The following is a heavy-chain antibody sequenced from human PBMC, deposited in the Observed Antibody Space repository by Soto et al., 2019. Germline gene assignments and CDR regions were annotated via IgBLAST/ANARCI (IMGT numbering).Heavy chain of an antibody. CDR1: GYSISSGYY. CDR3: ARHCGGDCSANWFDP. CDR2: IYHSGST. Sequence: PSETLSLTCAVSGYSISSGYYWGWIRQPPGKGLEWIGSIYHSGSTYYNPSLKSRVTISVDTSKNQFSLKLSSVTAADTAVYYCARHCGGDCSANWFDPWGQGTLVTVSS. D-gene: IGHD2-21*02. J-gene: IGHJ5*02. V-gene: IGHV4-38-2*01.